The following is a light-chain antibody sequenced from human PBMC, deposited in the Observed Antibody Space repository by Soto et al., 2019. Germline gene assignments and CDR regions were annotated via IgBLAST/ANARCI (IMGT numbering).Light chain of an antibody. Sequence: QSVLTQPPSASGTPGQRVTISCSGSISNNGSNYVYWYQQLPGTAPKLLIYRNNQRPSGVPDRFSGSKSGTSASLAISGLRSEDEADYYCAAWDDSLSGHWVFGGGTKLTVL. CDR2: RNN. CDR1: ISNNGSNY. J-gene: IGLJ3*02. CDR3: AAWDDSLSGHWV. V-gene: IGLV1-47*01.